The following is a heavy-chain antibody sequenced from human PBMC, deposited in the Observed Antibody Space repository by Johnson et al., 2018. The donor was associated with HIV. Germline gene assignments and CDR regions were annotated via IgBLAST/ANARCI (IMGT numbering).Heavy chain of an antibody. CDR1: GLTVSSNY. J-gene: IGHJ3*02. V-gene: IGHV3-66*01. D-gene: IGHD4-23*01. Sequence: VQLVESGGGLVQPGGSLRLSCAASGLTVSSNYMSWVRQGPGKGLEWVSVINSGGSTYYADSVRGRFSISSDNSKNTLYLQMNSLRPEDTAVYYCANLGDYGGNNGFDIWGQGTMVTVSS. CDR2: INSGGST. CDR3: ANLGDYGGNNGFDI.